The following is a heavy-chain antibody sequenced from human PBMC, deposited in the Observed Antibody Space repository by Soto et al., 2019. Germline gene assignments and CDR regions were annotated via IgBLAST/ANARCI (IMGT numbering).Heavy chain of an antibody. J-gene: IGHJ3*02. CDR2: IYYSGST. CDR1: GGSISSGGYY. CDR3: ARGYCSGGSCRHDAFDI. Sequence: SETLSLTCTVSGGSISSGGYYWSWIRQHPGKGLEWIGYIYYSGSTYYNPSLKSRVTISVDTSKNQFSLKLSSVTAADTAVYYCARGYCSGGSCRHDAFDIWGQGTMVTVSS. V-gene: IGHV4-31*03. D-gene: IGHD2-15*01.